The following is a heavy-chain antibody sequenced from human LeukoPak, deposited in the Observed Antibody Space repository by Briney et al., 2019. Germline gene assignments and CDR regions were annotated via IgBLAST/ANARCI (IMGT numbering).Heavy chain of an antibody. D-gene: IGHD4-23*01. Sequence: SETLSLTCNVSGGSVSSNDYYWGWIRQPPGKGLEWIGNMYYSGSTYYNPSLKSRVTISIDTSKNQLSLKLRSVTAADTAVYYCARATWGGKGPFDYWGQGTLVTVSS. J-gene: IGHJ4*02. CDR1: GGSVSSNDYY. V-gene: IGHV4-39*07. CDR2: MYYSGST. CDR3: ARATWGGKGPFDY.